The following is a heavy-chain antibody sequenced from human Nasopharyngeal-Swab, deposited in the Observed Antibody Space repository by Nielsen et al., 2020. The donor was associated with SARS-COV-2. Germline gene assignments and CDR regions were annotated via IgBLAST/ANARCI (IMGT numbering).Heavy chain of an antibody. CDR2: INAGNGNT. J-gene: IGHJ3*02. CDR1: GYTFTSYA. V-gene: IGHV1-3*01. D-gene: IGHD5-24*01. CDR3: ASSGRWLQFGGDAFDI. Sequence: ASVKVSCKASGYTFTSYAMHWVRQAPGQRLEWMGWINAGNGNTKYSQKFQGRVTITRDTSASTAYMELSSLRSEGTAVYYCASSGRWLQFGGDAFDIWGQGTMVTVSS.